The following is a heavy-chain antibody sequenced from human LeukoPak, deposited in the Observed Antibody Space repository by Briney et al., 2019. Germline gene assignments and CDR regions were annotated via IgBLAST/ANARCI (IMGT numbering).Heavy chain of an antibody. J-gene: IGHJ4*02. V-gene: IGHV3-23*01. D-gene: IGHD2-2*02. CDR2: ISGRGGST. CDR1: EFTFSSYA. Sequence: PGGSLRLSCAASEFTFSSYAMNWVRQAPGKGLEWVSSISGRGGSTYYADTVKGRFTISRDNSKNTLYLQMNSLRAEDTAVYYCARGGETCSSTSCYNYWGQGTLVTVSS. CDR3: ARGGETCSSTSCYNY.